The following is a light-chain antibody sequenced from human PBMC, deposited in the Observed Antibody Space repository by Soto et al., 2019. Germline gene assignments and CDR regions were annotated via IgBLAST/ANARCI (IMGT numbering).Light chain of an antibody. CDR1: SSDVGDYNY. J-gene: IGLJ1*01. Sequence: QSALTQPPSASVSPGQSVTISCTGPSSDVGDYNYVSWYQHHPGKAPKLMIYEVSKRPSGVPARFSGSKSGNTASLTVSGLQAEDEADYYCSSYVGSNDVFGTGTKVTVL. CDR3: SSYVGSNDV. V-gene: IGLV2-8*01. CDR2: EVS.